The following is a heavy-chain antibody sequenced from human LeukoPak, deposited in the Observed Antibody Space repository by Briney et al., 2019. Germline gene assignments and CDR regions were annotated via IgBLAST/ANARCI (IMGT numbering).Heavy chain of an antibody. Sequence: GGSLRLSCAASGFTFSSYWMSWVRQAPGKGLEWVANIKQDGSEKYYVDSVKGRFTISRDNAKNSLYLQMNSLRAEDTAVYYCARVRAMVRRHRLFDYWGQGTLVTVSS. CDR3: ARVRAMVRRHRLFDY. CDR2: IKQDGSEK. CDR1: GFTFSSYW. D-gene: IGHD3-10*01. V-gene: IGHV3-7*01. J-gene: IGHJ4*02.